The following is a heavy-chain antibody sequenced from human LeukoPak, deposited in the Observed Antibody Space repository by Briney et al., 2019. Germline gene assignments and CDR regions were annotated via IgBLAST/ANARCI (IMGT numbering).Heavy chain of an antibody. CDR2: ISSSSSYI. V-gene: IGHV3-21*01. Sequence: GGSLRLSCAASGFTFSSYSMNWVRQAPGKGLEWVSSISSSSSYIYYADSVKGRFTISRDNAKNSLYLQMNSLRAEDTAVYYCARVSSSSPSSFDYWGQGTLVTVSS. D-gene: IGHD6-6*01. CDR3: ARVSSSSPSSFDY. CDR1: GFTFSSYS. J-gene: IGHJ4*02.